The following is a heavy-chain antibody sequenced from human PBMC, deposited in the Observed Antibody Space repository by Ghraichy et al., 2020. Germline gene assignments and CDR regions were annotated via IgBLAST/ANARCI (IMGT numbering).Heavy chain of an antibody. CDR2: IRSKAYGGTT. V-gene: IGHV3-49*03. Sequence: GGSLRLSCTASGFTFGDYAMSWFRQAPGKGLEWVGFIRSKAYGGTTEYAASVKGRFTISRDDSKSIAYLQMNSLKTEDTAVYYCTRDGDGDPDDAFDIWGQGTMVTVSS. J-gene: IGHJ3*02. CDR3: TRDGDGDPDDAFDI. CDR1: GFTFGDYA. D-gene: IGHD4-17*01.